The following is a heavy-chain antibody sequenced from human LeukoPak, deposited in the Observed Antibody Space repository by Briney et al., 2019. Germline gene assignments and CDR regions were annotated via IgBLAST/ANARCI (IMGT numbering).Heavy chain of an antibody. J-gene: IGHJ4*02. CDR3: AREPPNWNYNDY. V-gene: IGHV3-7*01. CDR1: GLTFSSYW. CDR2: IKQDGSEK. D-gene: IGHD1-7*01. Sequence: GGSLRLSCAASGLTFSSYWMSWVRQAPGKGLEWVANIKQDGSEKYYVDSVKGRLTISRDNAKNSLYLQMNSLRAEDTAVYYCAREPPNWNYNDYWGQGTLVTVSS.